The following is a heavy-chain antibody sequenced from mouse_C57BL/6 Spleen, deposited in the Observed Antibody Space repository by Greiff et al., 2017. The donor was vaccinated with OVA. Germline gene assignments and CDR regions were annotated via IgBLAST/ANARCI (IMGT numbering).Heavy chain of an antibody. J-gene: IGHJ3*01. V-gene: IGHV6-6*01. D-gene: IGHD2-1*01. CDR3: TYGNYGAY. Sequence: EVQLQESGGGLVQPGGSMKLSCAASGFTFSDAWMDWVRQSPEKGLERVAEIRNKANNHATYYAESVKGRFTISRDDSKSSVYLQMNSLRAEDTGIYYCTYGNYGAYWGQGTLVTVSA. CDR2: IRNKANNHAT. CDR1: GFTFSDAW.